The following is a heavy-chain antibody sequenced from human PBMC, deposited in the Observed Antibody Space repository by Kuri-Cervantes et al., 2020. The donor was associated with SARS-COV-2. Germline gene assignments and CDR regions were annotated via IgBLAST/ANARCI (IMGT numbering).Heavy chain of an antibody. CDR3: ARGYYGLDY. V-gene: IGHV1-2*02. CDR1: GYTFTGRY. Sequence: ASVKVSCKASGYTFTGRYIYWVRQAPGQGLEWMGWINPNSGDTKYTQKFQGRVTMARDTSITTAYMELIGLRSDDTAVYYCARGYYGLDYWGQRSLVTVSS. D-gene: IGHD3-3*01. CDR2: INPNSGDT. J-gene: IGHJ4*02.